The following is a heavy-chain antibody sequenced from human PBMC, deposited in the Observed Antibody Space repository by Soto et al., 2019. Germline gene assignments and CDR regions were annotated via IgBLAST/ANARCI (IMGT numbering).Heavy chain of an antibody. Sequence: ASVKVSCKASGYTFTSYGISWVRQAPGQGLEWMGWISAYNGNTNYAQKLQGRVTMTTDTSTSTVYMELRSLRSDDTAVYYCARVPLGLRYFDWLLTLPGFDYWG. CDR1: GYTFTSYG. D-gene: IGHD3-9*01. V-gene: IGHV1-18*01. CDR2: ISAYNGNT. CDR3: ARVPLGLRYFDWLLTLPGFDY. J-gene: IGHJ4*01.